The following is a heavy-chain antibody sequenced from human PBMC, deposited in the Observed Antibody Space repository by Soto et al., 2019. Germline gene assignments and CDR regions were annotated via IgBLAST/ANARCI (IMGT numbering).Heavy chain of an antibody. V-gene: IGHV3-11*05. CDR3: ATGPRRLSD. J-gene: IGHJ4*02. Sequence: QVQLVESGGGLVKPGGSLRLSCAASGFTFSDYYMSWIRQAPGKGLESLSYISGSSSDTKYADSVRGRFTISRDNAKNSLYPQMNSLRAEDTAVYYCATGPRRLSDWGQGTPVIVSS. CDR2: ISGSSSDT. CDR1: GFTFSDYY. D-gene: IGHD3-3*01.